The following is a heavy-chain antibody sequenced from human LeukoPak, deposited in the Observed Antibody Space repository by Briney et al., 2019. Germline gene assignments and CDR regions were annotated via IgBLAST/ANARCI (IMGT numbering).Heavy chain of an antibody. CDR3: ARDYYGSGSYYNSNYYYYYMDV. D-gene: IGHD3-10*01. Sequence: GGSLRLSCAASGFTFSDYYMSWIRQAPGKGLEWVSYISSSGSTIYYADSVKGRFTISRDNAKNSLYLQMNSLRAEDTAVYYCARDYYGSGSYYNSNYYYYYMDVWGKGTTVTVS. CDR2: ISSSGSTI. CDR1: GFTFSDYY. V-gene: IGHV3-11*04. J-gene: IGHJ6*03.